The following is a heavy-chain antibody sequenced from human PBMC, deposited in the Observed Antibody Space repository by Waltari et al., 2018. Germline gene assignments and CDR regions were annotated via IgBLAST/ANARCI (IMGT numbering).Heavy chain of an antibody. Sequence: QLQLQESGPGQVKPSETLSLTCTVAGGSISSRAYYWGWIRQPPGKGLEWIGNSYYSGITSYTPSLKSRVTISVDTSRNQFSLNLISVTAADTAVYYCARRNQAFDIWGRGTMVTVSS. V-gene: IGHV4-39*01. CDR3: ARRNQAFDI. CDR2: SYYSGIT. CDR1: GGSISSRAYY. J-gene: IGHJ3*02.